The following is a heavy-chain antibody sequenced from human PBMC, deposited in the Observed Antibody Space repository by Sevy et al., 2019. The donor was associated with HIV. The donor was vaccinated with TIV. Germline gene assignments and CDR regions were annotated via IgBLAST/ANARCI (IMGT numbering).Heavy chain of an antibody. CDR2: INPSGGST. J-gene: IGHJ6*02. Sequence: ASVKVPCKASGYTFTSYYMHWVRQAPGQGLEWMGIINPSGGSTSYAQKFQGRVTMTRDTSTSTVYMELSSLRSEDTAVYYCARDLSTASNYYYYYGMDVWGQGTTVTVSS. V-gene: IGHV1-46*01. CDR3: ARDLSTASNYYYYYGMDV. D-gene: IGHD5-18*01. CDR1: GYTFTSYY.